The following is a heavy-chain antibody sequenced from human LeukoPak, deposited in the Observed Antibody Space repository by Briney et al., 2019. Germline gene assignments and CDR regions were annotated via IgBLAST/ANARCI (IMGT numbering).Heavy chain of an antibody. J-gene: IGHJ4*02. D-gene: IGHD3-10*01. CDR1: GFTFSSYA. Sequence: PGGSLRLSCAASGFTFSSYAMHWVRQAPGKGLEWVAVISYDGSNKCYADSVKGRFTISRDNSKNTLYLQMNSLRAEDTAVYYCASFTMVRGVIDYWGQGTLVTVCS. CDR3: ASFTMVRGVIDY. CDR2: ISYDGSNK. V-gene: IGHV3-30-3*01.